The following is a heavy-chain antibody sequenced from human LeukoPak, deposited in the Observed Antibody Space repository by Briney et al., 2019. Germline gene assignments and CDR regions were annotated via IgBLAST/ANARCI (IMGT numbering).Heavy chain of an antibody. J-gene: IGHJ3*02. CDR1: GYTFSNYY. D-gene: IGHD3-9*01. CDR3: ARAAGSYYDILTGYSNDAFDI. V-gene: IGHV1-46*01. CDR2: INPTGGST. Sequence: ASVKVSCKASGYTFSNYYMHWVRQAPGQGLEWMGLINPTGGSTGYAQKFQGRVTITRNTSISTAYMELSRLRSDDTAVYYCARAAGSYYDILTGYSNDAFDIWGQGTMVTVSS.